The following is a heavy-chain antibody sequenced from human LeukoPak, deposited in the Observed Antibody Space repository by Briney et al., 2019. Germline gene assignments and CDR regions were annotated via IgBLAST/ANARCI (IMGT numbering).Heavy chain of an antibody. CDR3: ARVSRWELLPDY. Sequence: ASVKVSCKASGYTFTGYYMHWVRQAPGQGLEWMGIINPSGGSTSYAQKFQGRVTMTRDMSTSTVYMELSSLRSEDTAVYYCARVSRWELLPDYWGQGTLVTVSS. J-gene: IGHJ4*02. V-gene: IGHV1-46*01. CDR1: GYTFTGYY. D-gene: IGHD1-26*01. CDR2: INPSGGST.